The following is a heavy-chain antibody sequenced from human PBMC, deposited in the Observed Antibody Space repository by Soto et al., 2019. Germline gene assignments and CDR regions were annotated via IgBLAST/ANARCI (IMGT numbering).Heavy chain of an antibody. CDR1: GGSISSYY. CDR2: IYYSGST. D-gene: IGHD3-9*01. J-gene: IGHJ4*02. CDR3: ARAGTVLRYFDWPLYYFDY. V-gene: IGHV4-59*01. Sequence: SETLSLTCTVSGGSISSYYWSWIRQPPGKGLEWIGYIYYSGSTNYNPSLKSRVTMSVDTSKNQFSLKLSSVTAADTAVYYCARAGTVLRYFDWPLYYFDYWGQGTLVTVSS.